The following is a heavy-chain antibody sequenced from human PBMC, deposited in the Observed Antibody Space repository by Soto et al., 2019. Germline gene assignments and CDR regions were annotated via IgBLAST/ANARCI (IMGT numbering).Heavy chain of an antibody. CDR2: ISYEGSRK. D-gene: IGHD2-15*01. CDR1: GFTFRKYG. J-gene: IGHJ4*02. V-gene: IGHV3-30*18. Sequence: GGSLRLSCVASGFTFRKYGMHWVRHAPGKGLEWVAVISYEGSRKFYTDSVRGRFTISRDDSKNTVYLQMNSLRPDDTALYYCAKDIQALLVPNYYFDYWGQGALVTVSS. CDR3: AKDIQALLVPNYYFDY.